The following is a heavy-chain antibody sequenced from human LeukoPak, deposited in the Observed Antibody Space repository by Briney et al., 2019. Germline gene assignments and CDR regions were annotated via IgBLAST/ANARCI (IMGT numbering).Heavy chain of an antibody. CDR2: ISSSSSYI. D-gene: IGHD3-22*01. Sequence: SGGSLRLSCAASGFTFSSYSMNWVRQAPGKGLEWVSSISSSSSYIYYADSVKGRFTISRDNSKNTLYLQMDSLRAEDTAVYYCATAQREYYYDSSGIMGNWGQGTLVTVSS. CDR1: GFTFSSYS. V-gene: IGHV3-21*01. CDR3: ATAQREYYYDSSGIMGN. J-gene: IGHJ4*02.